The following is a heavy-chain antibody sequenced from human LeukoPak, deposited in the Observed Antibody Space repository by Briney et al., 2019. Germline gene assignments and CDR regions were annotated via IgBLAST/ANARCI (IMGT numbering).Heavy chain of an antibody. CDR3: ARHGDGSGAPLMPFDY. V-gene: IGHV4-39*01. J-gene: IGHJ4*02. D-gene: IGHD3-10*01. CDR1: GGSISSSSYY. CDR2: IYYSGST. Sequence: PSGTLSLTCTVSGGSISSSSYYWGWIRQPPGKGLEWIGSIYYSGSTYYNPSLKSRVTISVDTSKNQFSLKLSSVTAADTAVYYCARHGDGSGAPLMPFDYWGQGTLVTVSS.